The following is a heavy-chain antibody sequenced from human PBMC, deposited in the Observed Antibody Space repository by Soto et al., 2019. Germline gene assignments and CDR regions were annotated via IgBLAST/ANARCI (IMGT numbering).Heavy chain of an antibody. CDR1: GFTFSSFW. CDR2: INSDGRST. D-gene: IGHD3-10*01. CDR3: ARGAGGYYYMDV. V-gene: IGHV3-74*01. J-gene: IGHJ6*03. Sequence: EVQLVESGGGLVQPGGSLRLSCAASGFTFSSFWMHWVRQAPGKGLVWVSRINSDGRSTNYADSVKGRFTISRDNGKNTVYLQMNSLRVEDTAVYYCARGAGGYYYMDVWCKGTTVTVSS.